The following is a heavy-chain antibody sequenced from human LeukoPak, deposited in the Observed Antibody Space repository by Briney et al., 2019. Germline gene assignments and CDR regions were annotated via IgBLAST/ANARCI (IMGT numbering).Heavy chain of an antibody. CDR1: GGSISSGDYY. CDR3: AREAPSYDYVWGTHSWYMDV. CDR2: IYYSGST. D-gene: IGHD3-16*01. Sequence: SETLSLTCTVSGGSISSGDYYWSWIRQPPGKGLEWIGYIYYSGSTYYNPSLKSRVTISVDTSKNQFSLKLSSVTAADTAVYHCAREAPSYDYVWGTHSWYMDVWGKGTTVTVSS. V-gene: IGHV4-30-4*08. J-gene: IGHJ6*03.